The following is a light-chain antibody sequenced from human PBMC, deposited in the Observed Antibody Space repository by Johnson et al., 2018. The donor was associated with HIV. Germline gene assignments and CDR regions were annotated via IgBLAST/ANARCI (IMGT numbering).Light chain of an antibody. CDR1: SSNIGNNY. CDR2: DNN. J-gene: IGLJ1*01. V-gene: IGLV1-51*01. CDR3: GTWDSGLSAHYV. Sequence: QSVLTQPPSVYAAPGQKVTISCSGSSSNIGNNYVSWYQQFPGTAPKLLIYDNNKRHSGIPDRFSDSKSGTSATLGITGLQTGDEADYYCGTWDSGLSAHYVFGTGTKVTVL.